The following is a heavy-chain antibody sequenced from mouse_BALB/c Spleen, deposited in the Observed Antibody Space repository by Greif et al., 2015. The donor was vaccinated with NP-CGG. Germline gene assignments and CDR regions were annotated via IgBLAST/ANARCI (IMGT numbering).Heavy chain of an antibody. V-gene: IGHV7-3*02. J-gene: IGHJ4*01. D-gene: IGHD2-2*01. CDR1: GFTFTDYY. CDR3: ARDSLWLRPPYAMDY. Sequence: EVKLVESGGGLVQPGGSLRLSCATSGFTFTDYYMSWVRQPPGKALEWLGFIRNKANGYTTEYSASVKGRFTISRDNSQSIRYLQMNSLRAEDSATYYCARDSLWLRPPYAMDYWGQGTSVTVSS. CDR2: IRNKANGYTT.